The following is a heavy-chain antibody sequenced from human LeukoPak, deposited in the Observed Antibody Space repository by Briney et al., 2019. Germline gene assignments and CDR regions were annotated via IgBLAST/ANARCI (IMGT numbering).Heavy chain of an antibody. CDR3: ARDPDLKYCSSTSCYDDY. CDR1: GFTFSSYS. J-gene: IGHJ4*02. D-gene: IGHD2-2*01. CDR2: ISSSSSYI. Sequence: GGSLRLSCAASGFTFSSYSMNWVRQAPGKGLEWVSSISSSSSYIYHADSVKGRFTISRDNAKNSLYLQMNSLRAEDTAVYYCARDPDLKYCSSTSCYDDYWGQGTLVTVSS. V-gene: IGHV3-21*01.